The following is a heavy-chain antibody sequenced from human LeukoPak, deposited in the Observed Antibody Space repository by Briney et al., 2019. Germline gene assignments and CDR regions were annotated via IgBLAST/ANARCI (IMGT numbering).Heavy chain of an antibody. CDR2: ISGSAIST. CDR1: GFTFSSYA. J-gene: IGHJ4*02. Sequence: PGGSLRLSCAASGFTFSSYAMSWIRQAPGKGLEWVSSISGSAISTYDADSVKGRFTISRDNSRNTLYLQMNSLRAEDTALFYCAKGDNNILTGYYNSFDSWGQGTLVTVSS. CDR3: AKGDNNILTGYYNSFDS. D-gene: IGHD3-9*01. V-gene: IGHV3-23*01.